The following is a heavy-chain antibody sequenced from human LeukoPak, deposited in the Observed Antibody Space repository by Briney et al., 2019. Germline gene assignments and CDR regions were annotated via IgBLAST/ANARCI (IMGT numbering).Heavy chain of an antibody. V-gene: IGHV1-8*01. D-gene: IGHD5-12*01. Sequence: ASVKVSCKASGYTFTSYDINWVRQATGQGLEWMGWMNPNSGSTGYAQKFQGRVTMTRNTSISTAYMELSSLRSEDTAVYYCARGFRFKATIYSYWGQGTLVTVSS. CDR1: GYTFTSYD. CDR2: MNPNSGST. J-gene: IGHJ4*02. CDR3: ARGFRFKATIYSY.